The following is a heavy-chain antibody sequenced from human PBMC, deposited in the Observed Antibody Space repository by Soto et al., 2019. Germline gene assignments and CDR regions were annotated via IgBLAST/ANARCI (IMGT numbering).Heavy chain of an antibody. J-gene: IGHJ4*02. CDR1: GFIFSDHG. V-gene: IGHV3-23*01. D-gene: IGHD6-6*01. CDR2: ISGSVGST. CDR3: AKDRTIASRTFDS. Sequence: LRLSCTASGFIFSDHGMHWVRQAPGKGLEWVASISGSVGSTFYADSVKGRFTISRDNYLDTLDLQLNSLRAEDTAVYYCAKDRTIASRTFDSWGQGALVTVSS.